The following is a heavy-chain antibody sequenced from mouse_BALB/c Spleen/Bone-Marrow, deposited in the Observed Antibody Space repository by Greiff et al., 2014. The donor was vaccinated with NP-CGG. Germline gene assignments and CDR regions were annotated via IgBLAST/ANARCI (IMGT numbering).Heavy chain of an antibody. D-gene: IGHD2-2*01. V-gene: IGHV3-2*02. CDR1: GYSITSDYA. Sequence: ESGPGLVKPSQSLSLTCTVTGYSITSDYAWNWIRQFPGNKLEWMGYISYSGSTSYNPSLKSRISITRDTSKNQFFLQLNSVTTEDTATYYCARGLRWFAYWGQGTLVPVSA. J-gene: IGHJ3*01. CDR3: ARGLRWFAY. CDR2: ISYSGST.